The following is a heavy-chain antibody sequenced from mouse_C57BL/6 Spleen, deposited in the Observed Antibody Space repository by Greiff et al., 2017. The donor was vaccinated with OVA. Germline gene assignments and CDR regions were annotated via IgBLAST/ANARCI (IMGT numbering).Heavy chain of an antibody. V-gene: IGHV1-64*01. CDR2: IHPNSGST. CDR1: GYTFTSYW. J-gene: IGHJ1*03. CDR3: ARRDYSNDEWYFDV. Sequence: QVQLQQPGAELVKPGASVKLSCKASGYTFTSYWMHWVKQRPGQGLEWIGMIHPNSGSTNYNEKFKSKATLTVDKSSSTAYMQLSSLTSEDSAVYNGARRDYSNDEWYFDVWGTGTTVTVAS. D-gene: IGHD2-12*01.